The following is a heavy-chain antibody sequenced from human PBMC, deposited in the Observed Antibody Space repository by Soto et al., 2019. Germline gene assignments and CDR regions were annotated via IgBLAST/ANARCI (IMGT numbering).Heavy chain of an antibody. J-gene: IGHJ4*02. D-gene: IGHD6-25*01. CDR2: FHDSGKT. CDR3: ARSLTQAAFDS. V-gene: IGHV4-59*12. CDR1: VDSFSNFY. Sequence: SETLSLTCTVSVDSFSNFYWIWIRQSPGKGLEWIGYFHDSGKTGYNPSLENRVSIVLGTSGNQFSLKLSSVTAADTAVYYCARSLTQAAFDSWGQGALVTVSS.